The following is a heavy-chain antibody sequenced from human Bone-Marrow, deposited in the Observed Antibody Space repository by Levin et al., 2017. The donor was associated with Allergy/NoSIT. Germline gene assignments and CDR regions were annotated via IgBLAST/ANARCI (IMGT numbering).Heavy chain of an antibody. J-gene: IGHJ4*02. D-gene: IGHD1-26*01. CDR1: GFTFSSNA. V-gene: IGHV3-23*01. Sequence: GESLKISCAASGFTFSSNAMSWFRQAPGKGLEWVSHITSGSGGGIYYAHSVKGRFPISRDNSKSTLYLQMNSLRVEDTALYYCARGTYGSFDYWGQGTLVTVSS. CDR2: ITSGSGGGI. CDR3: ARGTYGSFDY.